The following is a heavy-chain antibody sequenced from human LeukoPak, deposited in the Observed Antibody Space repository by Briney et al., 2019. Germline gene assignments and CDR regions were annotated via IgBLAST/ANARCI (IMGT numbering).Heavy chain of an antibody. J-gene: IGHJ5*02. V-gene: IGHV3-23*01. Sequence: GGSLRLSCAASGFTFSSYAMSWVRQAPGKGLGWVSAISGSGGSTYYADSVEGRFTISRDNSKNTLYLQMNSLRAEDTAVYYCAKVGRFASYNWFDPWGQGTLVTVSS. D-gene: IGHD3-10*01. CDR2: ISGSGGST. CDR3: AKVGRFASYNWFDP. CDR1: GFTFSSYA.